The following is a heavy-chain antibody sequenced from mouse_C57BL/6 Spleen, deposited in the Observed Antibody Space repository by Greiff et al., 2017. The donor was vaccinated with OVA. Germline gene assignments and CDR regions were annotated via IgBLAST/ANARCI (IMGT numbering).Heavy chain of an antibody. CDR2: IHPNSGST. J-gene: IGHJ4*01. Sequence: QVQLKQPGAELVKPGASVKLSCKASGYTFTSYWMHWVKQRPGQGLEWIGMIHPNSGSTNYNEKFKSKATLTVDKSSSTAYMQLSSLTSEDSAVYYCAREGLREAMGYWGQGTSVTVSS. D-gene: IGHD2-2*01. CDR3: AREGLREAMGY. V-gene: IGHV1-64*01. CDR1: GYTFTSYW.